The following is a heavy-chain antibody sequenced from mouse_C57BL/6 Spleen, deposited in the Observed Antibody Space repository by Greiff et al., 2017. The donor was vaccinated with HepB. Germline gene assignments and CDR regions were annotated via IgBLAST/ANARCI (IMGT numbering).Heavy chain of an antibody. CDR3: ARVGLMGKGFAY. D-gene: IGHD1-1*02. J-gene: IGHJ3*01. V-gene: IGHV1-42*01. Sequence: EVKVVESGPELVKPGASVKISCKASGYSFTGYYMNWVKQSPEKSLEWIGEINPSTGGTTYNQKFKAKATLTVDKSSSTAYMQLKSLTSEDSAVYYCARVGLMGKGFAYWGQGTLVTVSA. CDR1: GYSFTGYY. CDR2: INPSTGGT.